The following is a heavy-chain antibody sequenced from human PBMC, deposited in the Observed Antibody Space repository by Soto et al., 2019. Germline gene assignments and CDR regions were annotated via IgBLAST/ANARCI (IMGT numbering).Heavy chain of an antibody. CDR2: ISGSGGST. J-gene: IGHJ6*02. D-gene: IGHD6-13*01. CDR3: ANYYSSIWYFDYYYYGMDV. CDR1: GFTFSSYA. Sequence: GGSLRLSCAASGFTFSSYAMSWVRQAPGKGLEWVSAISGSGGSTYYADSVKGRFTISRDNSKNTLYLQMNSLRAEDTAVYYCANYYSSIWYFDYYYYGMDVWGQGTTVTVSS. V-gene: IGHV3-23*01.